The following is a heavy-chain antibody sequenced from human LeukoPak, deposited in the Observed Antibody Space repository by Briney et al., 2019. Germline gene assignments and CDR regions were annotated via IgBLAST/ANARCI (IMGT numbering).Heavy chain of an antibody. CDR2: IYTSGST. CDR1: GGSISSGSYY. V-gene: IGHV4-61*02. D-gene: IGHD2-2*01. Sequence: PSQTLSLTCTVSGGSISSGSYYWSWIRQPAGKGLEWIGRIYTSGSTNYNPSLKSRVTISVDTSKNQFSLKLSSVTAADTAVYYCAGVTYHLLSFDYWGQGTLVTVSS. CDR3: AGVTYHLLSFDY. J-gene: IGHJ4*02.